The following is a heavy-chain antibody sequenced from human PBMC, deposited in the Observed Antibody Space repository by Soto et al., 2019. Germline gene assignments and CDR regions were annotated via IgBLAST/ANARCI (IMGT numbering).Heavy chain of an antibody. CDR2: IYYSGST. Sequence: SETLSLTCTVSGGSISSYYWSWIRQPPGKGLEWIGYIYYSGSTNYNPSLKSRVTISVDTSKNQFSLKLSSVTAADTAVYYCARSNKPSNCSGGSCYLGKRLYNWFEPWGQGTLVTVSS. D-gene: IGHD2-15*01. CDR1: GGSISSYY. J-gene: IGHJ5*02. V-gene: IGHV4-59*01. CDR3: ARSNKPSNCSGGSCYLGKRLYNWFEP.